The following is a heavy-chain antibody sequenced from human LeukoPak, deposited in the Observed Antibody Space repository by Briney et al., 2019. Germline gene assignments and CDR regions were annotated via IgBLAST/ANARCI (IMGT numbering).Heavy chain of an antibody. CDR2: INHSGST. V-gene: IGHV4-34*01. CDR1: GGSFSGYY. D-gene: IGHD6-19*01. CDR3: ARDRIAVAGTRFDY. Sequence: PSETLSLTCAVYGGSFSGYYWSWIRQPPGKGLEWIGEINHSGSTNYNPSLKSRVTISVDTSKNQSSLKLSSVTAADTAVYYCARDRIAVAGTRFDYWGQGTLVTVSS. J-gene: IGHJ4*02.